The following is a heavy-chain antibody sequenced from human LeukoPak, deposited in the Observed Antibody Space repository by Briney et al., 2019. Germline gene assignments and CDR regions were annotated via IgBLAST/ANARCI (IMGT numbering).Heavy chain of an antibody. CDR2: INPNDGST. V-gene: IGHV1-46*01. CDR3: ARGSYYYMDV. J-gene: IGHJ6*03. CDR1: GYTFSNYY. Sequence: ASVKVSCKASGYTFSNYYMHWVRQAPGQGLEWMGIINPNDGSTGYAQRFQGRVTMTRDTSTSTFYMELSTLRYEDTAVYYCARGSYYYMDVWVTGTTVTISS.